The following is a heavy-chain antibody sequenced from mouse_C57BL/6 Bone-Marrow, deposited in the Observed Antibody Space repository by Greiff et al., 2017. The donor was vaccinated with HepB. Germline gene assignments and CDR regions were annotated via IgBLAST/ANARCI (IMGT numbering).Heavy chain of an antibody. J-gene: IGHJ4*01. CDR2: INYDGSST. V-gene: IGHV5-16*01. CDR3: AREGFYYAMDY. Sequence: EVMLVESEGGLVQPGSSMKLSCTASGFTFSDYYMAWVRQVPEKGLEWVANINYDGSSTYYLDSLKSRFIISRDNAKNILYLQMSSLKSEDTATYYCAREGFYYAMDYWGQGTSVTVSS. CDR1: GFTFSDYY.